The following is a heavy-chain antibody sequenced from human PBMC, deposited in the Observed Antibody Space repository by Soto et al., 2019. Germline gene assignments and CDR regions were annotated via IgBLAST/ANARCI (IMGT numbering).Heavy chain of an antibody. CDR1: GGSISSYY. V-gene: IGHV4-59*08. CDR3: ARHATSMVRGIPPEYYYYYMDV. D-gene: IGHD3-10*01. Sequence: SETLSLTCTVSGGSISSYYWSWIRQPPGKGLEWIGYIYYSGSTNYHPSLKSRVTISVDTSKNQFTLKLSSVTAADTAVYYCARHATSMVRGIPPEYYYYYMDVWGKGTTVTVSS. CDR2: IYYSGST. J-gene: IGHJ6*03.